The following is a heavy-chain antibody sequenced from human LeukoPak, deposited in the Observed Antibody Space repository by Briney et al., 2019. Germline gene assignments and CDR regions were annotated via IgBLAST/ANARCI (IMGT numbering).Heavy chain of an antibody. V-gene: IGHV3-23*01. D-gene: IGHD5-18*01. CDR2: ISGSGGST. J-gene: IGHJ4*02. CDR1: GFTFSSYA. Sequence: GGSLRLSCATSGFTFSSYAMSWVRQAPGKGLEWVSAISGSGGSTYYADSVKGRFTIYRDNSKNTLYLQMNSLIAEDTAVYYCAKGLAQLWFYWGQGTLVTVSS. CDR3: AKGLAQLWFY.